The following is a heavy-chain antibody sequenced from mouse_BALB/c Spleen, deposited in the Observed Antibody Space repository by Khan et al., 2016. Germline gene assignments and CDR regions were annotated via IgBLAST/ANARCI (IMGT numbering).Heavy chain of an antibody. CDR2: INPDSGTI. CDR3: ARAGYYEYLVY. CDR1: GFDFSRYW. J-gene: IGHJ3*01. Sequence: EVKLLESGGGLVQPGGSLKVSCAASGFDFSRYWMSWVRQAPGKGLEWIGEINPDSGTINYTPSLKVKFIISRDNAKNTLYLQMSKVRSEDTAVYYCARAGYYEYLVYWGQGTLVTVSA. D-gene: IGHD1-1*01. V-gene: IGHV4-1*02.